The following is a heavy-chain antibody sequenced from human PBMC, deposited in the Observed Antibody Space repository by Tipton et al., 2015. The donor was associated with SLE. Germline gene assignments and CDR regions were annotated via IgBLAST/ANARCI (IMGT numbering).Heavy chain of an antibody. D-gene: IGHD1-26*01. Sequence: GSLRLSCAASGFTFSSYWMSWVRQAPGKGLEWVANIKQDGSEKYYVDSVKGRFTISRDNAKNSLYLQMNSLRAEGTAVYYCARETYSGTLFDYWGQGTLVTVSS. CDR2: IKQDGSEK. CDR1: GFTFSSYW. CDR3: ARETYSGTLFDY. J-gene: IGHJ4*02. V-gene: IGHV3-7*01.